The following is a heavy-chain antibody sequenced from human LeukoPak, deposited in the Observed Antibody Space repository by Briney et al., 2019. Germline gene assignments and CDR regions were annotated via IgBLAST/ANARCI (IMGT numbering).Heavy chain of an antibody. D-gene: IGHD3-3*01. J-gene: IGHJ4*02. Sequence: ASVKVSCKVSGDILTELSIQWVRQAPGKGLECMGGFDPEQNTMIYAQRLQGRVTMTEDTSTDTAYMELSSLTSEDTGIYYCATRSGDFWSGYVNWDQGTLVTVSS. CDR1: GDILTELS. V-gene: IGHV1-24*01. CDR3: ATRSGDFWSGYVN. CDR2: FDPEQNTM.